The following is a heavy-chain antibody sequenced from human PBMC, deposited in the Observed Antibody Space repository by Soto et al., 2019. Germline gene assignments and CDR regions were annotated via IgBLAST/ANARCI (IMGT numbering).Heavy chain of an antibody. J-gene: IGHJ4*02. Sequence: PVGSLRLSCAASGFICSSYTMTWVRQAPGKGLEWVSSISSSSSNIEYADSVKGRFSVSTDNANNSLFLRVNSLRAEDTTVYYCAREDSAGASPRFDYWGLGALVTVSS. CDR1: GFICSSYT. CDR3: AREDSAGASPRFDY. CDR2: ISSSSSNI. D-gene: IGHD2-8*02. V-gene: IGHV3-21*01.